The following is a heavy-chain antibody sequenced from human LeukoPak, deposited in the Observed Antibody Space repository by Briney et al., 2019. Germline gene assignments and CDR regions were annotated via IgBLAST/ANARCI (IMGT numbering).Heavy chain of an antibody. J-gene: IGHJ4*02. CDR1: GGSFSGYY. Sequence: SETLSLTCAVYGGSFSGYYWSWVRQPPGKGLEWIGEINHSGSTNYNPSLKSRVTISVDTSKNQFSLKLSSGTAADTAVYYCARGRNKNYDSGRDYWGQGTLVTVSS. CDR2: INHSGST. V-gene: IGHV4-34*01. D-gene: IGHD3-22*01. CDR3: ARGRNKNYDSGRDY.